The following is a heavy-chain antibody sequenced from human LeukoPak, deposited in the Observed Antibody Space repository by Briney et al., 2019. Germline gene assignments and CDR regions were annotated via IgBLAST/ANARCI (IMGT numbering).Heavy chain of an antibody. CDR2: ISGSGGST. Sequence: GGSLRLSCAAFGFTFSGSAMHWVRQAPGKGLEWVSAISGSGGSTYYADSVKGRFTISRDNSKNTLYLQMNSLRAEDTAVYYCAKEGQWLVAGFDYWGQGTLVTVSS. J-gene: IGHJ4*02. CDR1: GFTFSGSA. CDR3: AKEGQWLVAGFDY. V-gene: IGHV3-23*01. D-gene: IGHD6-19*01.